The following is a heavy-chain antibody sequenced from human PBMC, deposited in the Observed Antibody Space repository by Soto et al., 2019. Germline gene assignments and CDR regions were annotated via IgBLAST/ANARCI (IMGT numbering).Heavy chain of an antibody. CDR1: GGSVSSGSYY. CDR3: ARDPSGSYYRWFDP. CDR2: IYYSGST. D-gene: IGHD1-26*01. J-gene: IGHJ5*02. V-gene: IGHV4-61*01. Sequence: PSETLSLTCTVSGGSVSSGSYYWSWIRQPPGKGLEWIGYIYYSGSTNYNPSLKNRVTISVDTSKNQFSLKLSSVTAADTAVYYCARDPSGSYYRWFDPWGQGTLVTVSS.